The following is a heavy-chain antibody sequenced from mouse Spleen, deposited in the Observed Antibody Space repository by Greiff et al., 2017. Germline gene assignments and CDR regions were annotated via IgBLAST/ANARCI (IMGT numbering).Heavy chain of an antibody. CDR1: GYTFTDYE. Sequence: QVQLQQSGAELVRPGASVTLSCKASGYTFTDYEMHWVKQTPVHGLEWIGAIDPETGGTAYNQKFKGKAILTADKSSSTAYMELRSLTSEDSAVYYCTVGNEAAWFAYWGQGTLVTVSA. D-gene: IGHD2-1*01. CDR3: TVGNEAAWFAY. J-gene: IGHJ3*01. CDR2: IDPETGGT. V-gene: IGHV1-15*01.